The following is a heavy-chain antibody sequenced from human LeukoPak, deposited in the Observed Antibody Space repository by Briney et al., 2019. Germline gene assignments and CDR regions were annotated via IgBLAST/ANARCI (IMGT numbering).Heavy chain of an antibody. Sequence: GESLMISCKGSGYSFTSYWIGWVRQMPGKGLEWMGIIYPGDSDIRYSPSFQGQVTISVDKSISTAYLQWNSLKASDTAMYYCARQYSAAVFDIWGQGTMVTVSS. CDR2: IYPGDSDI. CDR1: GYSFTSYW. D-gene: IGHD6-13*01. V-gene: IGHV5-51*01. J-gene: IGHJ3*02. CDR3: ARQYSAAVFDI.